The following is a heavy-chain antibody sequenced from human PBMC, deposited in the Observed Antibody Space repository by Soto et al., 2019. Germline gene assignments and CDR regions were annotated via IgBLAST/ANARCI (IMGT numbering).Heavy chain of an antibody. D-gene: IGHD2-15*01. V-gene: IGHV3-23*01. CDR1: GFTFNDYP. CDR3: AKVVSQPAYFWYGMDV. Sequence: EVQLLESGGGLVQPGGSLRLSCAASGFTFNDYPMIWVRQAPGKGLEAISRISAGADRAYYVDSVKGRFTISRDNSRSTLDLQMNGLGDEDTAIYDCAKVVSQPAYFWYGMDVWGQGTKVTVS. J-gene: IGHJ6*02. CDR2: ISAGADRA.